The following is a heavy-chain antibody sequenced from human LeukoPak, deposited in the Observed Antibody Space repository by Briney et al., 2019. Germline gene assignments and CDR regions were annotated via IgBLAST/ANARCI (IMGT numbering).Heavy chain of an antibody. Sequence: SETLSLTCTVSGGSISSSSYYWGWIRQPPGKGLEWIGSICYSGSTYYNPSLKSRVTISVDTSKNQFSLKLSSVTAADTAVYYCARLDYDYVWGSYRHNWFDPWGQGTLVTVSS. D-gene: IGHD3-16*02. CDR1: GGSISSSSYY. CDR3: ARLDYDYVWGSYRHNWFDP. J-gene: IGHJ5*02. CDR2: ICYSGST. V-gene: IGHV4-39*01.